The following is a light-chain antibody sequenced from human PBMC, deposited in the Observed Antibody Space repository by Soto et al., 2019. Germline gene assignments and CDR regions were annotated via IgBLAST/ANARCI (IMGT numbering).Light chain of an antibody. CDR1: ESVHRN. CDR3: QHYNNWPPT. CDR2: YAS. Sequence: EVVMTQSPGTLSVSPGERVTLSCRASESVHRNLAWYHQKPGQGPSLLIYYASTRATGVPDRFTGSGSGTAFTITISSPQSEDVGVYHCQHYNNWPPTFGPGTKVEIK. V-gene: IGKV3-15*01. J-gene: IGKJ3*01.